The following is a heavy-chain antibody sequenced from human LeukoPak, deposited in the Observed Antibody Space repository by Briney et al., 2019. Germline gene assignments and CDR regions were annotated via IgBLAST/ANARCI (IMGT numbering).Heavy chain of an antibody. V-gene: IGHV4-38-2*02. CDR3: ARTSSSGLVGGYYFDY. Sequence: SEILSLTCTVSGYFISSGYYWVWIRQPPGKGLQWIGSIHHSGSTYYNPSLKSRVTISVDTSKNQFSLKLSSVTAADTAVYYCARTSSSGLVGGYYFDYWGQGTLVTVSS. CDR1: GYFISSGYY. D-gene: IGHD6-19*01. J-gene: IGHJ4*02. CDR2: IHHSGST.